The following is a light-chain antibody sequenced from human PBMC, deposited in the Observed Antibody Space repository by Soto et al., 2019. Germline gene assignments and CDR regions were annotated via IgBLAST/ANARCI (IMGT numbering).Light chain of an antibody. V-gene: IGLV1-44*01. CDR1: SSNIGSNP. J-gene: IGLJ1*01. CDR3: ATWDDSLNGNV. CDR2: TNN. Sequence: QLVLTQPPSASGTPGQRVSISCSGSSSNIGSNPVHWYQQFPGMAPKLLIYTNNHRPSGVPDRFSGSRSGTSASLAISGLQSEDEADYYCATWDDSLNGNVFGTGTKVTVL.